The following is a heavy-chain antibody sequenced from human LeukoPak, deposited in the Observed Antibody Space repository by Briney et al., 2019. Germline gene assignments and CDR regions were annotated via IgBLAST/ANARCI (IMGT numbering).Heavy chain of an antibody. D-gene: IGHD1-26*01. J-gene: IGHJ3*02. CDR3: ARLLPALAFDI. CDR1: GGSFSGYY. Sequence: PSETLSLTCAVYGGSFSGYYWSWIRQPPGKGLEWIGEINHRGSTNYNPSLKSRVTISVDTSKNQFSLKLSSVTAADTAVYYCARLLPALAFDIWGQGTLVTVSS. CDR2: INHRGST. V-gene: IGHV4-34*01.